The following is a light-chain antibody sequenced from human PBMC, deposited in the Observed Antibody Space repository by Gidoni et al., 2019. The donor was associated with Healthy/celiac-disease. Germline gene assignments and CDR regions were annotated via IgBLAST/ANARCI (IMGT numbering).Light chain of an antibody. J-gene: IGKJ2*04. CDR2: AAS. CDR1: QGISSY. CDR3: QQLNSYPSCS. Sequence: IQLTESPSFLSASGGDRVTITCRASQGISSYLAWYQQKPGKAPQLLIYAASTLQSGVPSRFSGSGSGTEFTLTISSLQPEDFATYYCQQLNSYPSCSFGQGTQLEIK. V-gene: IGKV1-9*01.